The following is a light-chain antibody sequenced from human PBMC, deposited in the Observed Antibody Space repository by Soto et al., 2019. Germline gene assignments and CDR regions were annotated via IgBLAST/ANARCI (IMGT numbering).Light chain of an antibody. V-gene: IGLV2-14*01. J-gene: IGLJ1*01. CDR3: TSYTTTSTYV. CDR2: DVS. Sequence: SALTQPASVSGSPGRSITISCTGTSSDVDAYNYVSCYQQDPGKAPKVMIYDVSNRPSGASHRFSASKSGNTASLTISWLQADDEADYYCTSYTTTSTYVFGTGTKVTVL. CDR1: SSDVDAYNY.